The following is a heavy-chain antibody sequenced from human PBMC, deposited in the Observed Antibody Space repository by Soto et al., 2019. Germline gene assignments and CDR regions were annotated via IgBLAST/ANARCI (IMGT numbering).Heavy chain of an antibody. J-gene: IGHJ5*02. V-gene: IGHV4-31*03. D-gene: IGHD3-3*01. Sequence: QVQLQESGPGLVKPSQTLSLTCTVSGGSIISGDYSWSWIRQHPGKGLQWIGYIYYSGSTYYNPFRKSRVTTAVDTSKNQFSLKLSSVPAADTAVYYCARWWSGSRQGFDPWGQGTLVTVSS. CDR2: IYYSGST. CDR1: GGSIISGDYS. CDR3: ARWWSGSRQGFDP.